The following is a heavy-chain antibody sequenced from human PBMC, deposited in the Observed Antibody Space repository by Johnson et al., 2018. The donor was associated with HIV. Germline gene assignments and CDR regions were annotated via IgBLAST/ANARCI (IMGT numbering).Heavy chain of an antibody. V-gene: IGHV3-30*04. CDR2: ISYAGSNK. J-gene: IGHJ3*02. D-gene: IGHD1-26*01. CDR3: ARDPGPQWGLEATYAFDI. CDR1: GFTFSNYA. Sequence: QVQLVESGGGVVQPGRSLRLSCPASGFTFSNYAMHWVRQAPGKGLEWVAVISYAGSNKYYADSVKGRFTISRDNSKNTLYLQMNSLRAEDTAVYYCARDPGPQWGLEATYAFDIWGQGTMVTVSS.